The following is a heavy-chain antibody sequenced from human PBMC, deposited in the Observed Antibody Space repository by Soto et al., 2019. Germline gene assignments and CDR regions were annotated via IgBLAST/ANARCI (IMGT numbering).Heavy chain of an antibody. CDR2: ISAYNGNT. V-gene: IGHV1-18*01. CDR3: ATAGTPIDY. J-gene: IGHJ4*02. D-gene: IGHD1-26*01. CDR1: GYTFTNFG. Sequence: QVHLVQSGAEVKKPGASVKVSCTASGYTFTNFGISWVRQAPGQGLEWMGWISAYNGNTNYAQKFQGRVTMTTATSTSTASMDLRSLSSDITPVFYCATAGTPIDYWCPGTVVTVSS.